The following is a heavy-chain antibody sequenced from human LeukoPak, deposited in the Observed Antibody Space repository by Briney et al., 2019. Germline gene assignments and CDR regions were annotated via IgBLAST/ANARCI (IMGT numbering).Heavy chain of an antibody. Sequence: GGSLRLSCAASGFTFSSYEMNWVRQAPGKGLEWVSYISSSGSTIYYADSVKGRFTISGDNAKNSLYLQMNSLRAEDTAVYYCARGRTSSYDSSGYYFDYWGQGTLVTVSS. CDR1: GFTFSSYE. J-gene: IGHJ4*02. CDR2: ISSSGSTI. CDR3: ARGRTSSYDSSGYYFDY. V-gene: IGHV3-48*03. D-gene: IGHD3-22*01.